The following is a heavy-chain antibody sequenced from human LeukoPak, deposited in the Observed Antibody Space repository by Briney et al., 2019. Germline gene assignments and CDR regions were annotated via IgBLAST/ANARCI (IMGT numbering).Heavy chain of an antibody. D-gene: IGHD5-24*01. Sequence: PSETLSLTCTVSGGSISSYYWSWIRQPAGKGLEWIGRIYTSGSTNYNPSLKSRVTMSVDTSKNQFSLKLSSVTAADTAVYYCARESRDGYTGWCDAFDIWGQGTMVTVSS. J-gene: IGHJ3*02. CDR3: ARESRDGYTGWCDAFDI. V-gene: IGHV4-4*07. CDR1: GGSISSYY. CDR2: IYTSGST.